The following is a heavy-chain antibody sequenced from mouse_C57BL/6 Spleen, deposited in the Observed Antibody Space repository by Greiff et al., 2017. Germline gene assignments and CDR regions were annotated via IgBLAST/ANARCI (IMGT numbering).Heavy chain of an antibody. CDR3: ARNYDYGWFAY. CDR2: ISSGSSTS. J-gene: IGHJ3*01. Sequence: EVKLMESGGGLVKPGGSLKLSCAASGFTFSDYGMHWVRQAPEKGLEWVAYISSGSSTSYYADTVKGRFTISRDNAKNTLFLQMTSLRSEDTAMYYCARNYDYGWFAYWGQGTLVTVSA. CDR1: GFTFSDYG. V-gene: IGHV5-17*01. D-gene: IGHD2-4*01.